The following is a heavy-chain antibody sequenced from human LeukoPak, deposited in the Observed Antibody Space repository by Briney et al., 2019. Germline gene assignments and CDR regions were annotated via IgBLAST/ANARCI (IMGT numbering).Heavy chain of an antibody. CDR2: INPNSGDT. CDR3: ARDLLWFRGGFDP. CDR1: GYTFTSYY. Sequence: ASVKVSCKASGYTFTSYYMHWLRQAPGQGLEWMGWINPNSGDTHYAQNFQGRVTLTRDTSSSTVYMELRRLRSDDTAVYYCARDLLWFRGGFDPWGQGTLVTVSS. D-gene: IGHD3-10*01. V-gene: IGHV1-2*02. J-gene: IGHJ5*02.